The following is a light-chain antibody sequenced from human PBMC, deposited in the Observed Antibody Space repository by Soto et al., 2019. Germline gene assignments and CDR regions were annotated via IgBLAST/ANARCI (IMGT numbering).Light chain of an antibody. CDR1: SSNIGSSN. Sequence: QPVLTQPPSASGTPGQRVTISCSGSSSNIGSSNVNWYQHVRGTAPRLLIYSNNRRPSGVPDRFSGSKSGPSASLAISGLQSEDEADYYCGARDASLNGVIFGGGTKLTVL. CDR2: SNN. V-gene: IGLV1-44*01. J-gene: IGLJ2*01. CDR3: GARDASLNGVI.